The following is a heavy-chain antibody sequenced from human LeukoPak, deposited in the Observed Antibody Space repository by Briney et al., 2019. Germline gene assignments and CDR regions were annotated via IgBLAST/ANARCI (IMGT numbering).Heavy chain of an antibody. CDR1: GFTFNNYA. D-gene: IGHD6-19*01. Sequence: LSGGSLRLSCPASGFTFNNYAMIWVRQAPGKGLVWVSGISGSGGSTYYADSVKGRFRISRDNSKNTLYLQMNGLRVDDTAVYYCAKGVQWAVPGSCLDSWGLGTLVTVSS. CDR2: ISGSGGST. J-gene: IGHJ4*02. CDR3: AKGVQWAVPGSCLDS. V-gene: IGHV3-23*01.